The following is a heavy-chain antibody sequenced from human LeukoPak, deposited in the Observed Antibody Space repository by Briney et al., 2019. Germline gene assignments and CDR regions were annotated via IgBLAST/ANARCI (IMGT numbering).Heavy chain of an antibody. CDR1: GGSISSYY. CDR2: IYTSGST. V-gene: IGHV4-4*07. Sequence: PSETLSLTCTVSGGSISSYYWSWIRQPAGKGLEWIGRIYTSGSTNYNPSLKSRVTMSVDTSKNQFSLKLSSVTAADTAVYYCAREGEDYDILTGYFDYWGQGTLVTVSS. J-gene: IGHJ4*02. CDR3: AREGEDYDILTGYFDY. D-gene: IGHD3-9*01.